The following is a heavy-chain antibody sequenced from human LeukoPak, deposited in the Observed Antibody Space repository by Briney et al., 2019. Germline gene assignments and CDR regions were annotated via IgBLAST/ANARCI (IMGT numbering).Heavy chain of an antibody. CDR3: ARSEVDLIAARPGGIDP. D-gene: IGHD6-6*01. Sequence: SETLSLTCTVSGGSISSYYWSWIRQPPGKGLEWIGYIYYSGSTNYNPSLKSRVTISVDTSKNQFSLKLSSVTAADTAVYYCARSEVDLIAARPGGIDPWGQGTLVTVSS. CDR2: IYYSGST. J-gene: IGHJ5*02. CDR1: GGSISSYY. V-gene: IGHV4-59*01.